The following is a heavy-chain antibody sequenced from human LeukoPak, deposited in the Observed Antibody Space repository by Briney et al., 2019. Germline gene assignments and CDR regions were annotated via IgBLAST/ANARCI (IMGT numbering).Heavy chain of an antibody. J-gene: IGHJ4*02. D-gene: IGHD1-26*01. Sequence: SGTLSLTCTVSGVSIMSNYWSWIRQPAGGGLEWVGRIYYTRETTGGSHFNPSLKSRVSMSVDTSKNQFSLNLTSVTAADTALYFCARTWAAKWELPGQFDSWGQGRLVSVSS. CDR1: GVSIMSNY. CDR2: IYYTRETTGGS. CDR3: ARTWAAKWELPGQFDS. V-gene: IGHV4-4*07.